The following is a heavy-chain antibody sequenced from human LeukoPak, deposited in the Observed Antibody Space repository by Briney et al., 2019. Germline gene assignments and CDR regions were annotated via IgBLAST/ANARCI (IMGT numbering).Heavy chain of an antibody. CDR2: IIPIFGIA. D-gene: IGHD5-24*01. CDR1: GGTFSSYA. J-gene: IGHJ4*02. CDR3: TSTVEMATAYYFDY. V-gene: IGHV1-69*04. Sequence: SVKVSCKASGGTFSSYAISWVRQAPGQGLEWMGRIIPIFGIANYAQKFQGRVTITADKSTSTAYMELSSLRSEDTAVYYCTSTVEMATAYYFDYWGQGTLVTVSS.